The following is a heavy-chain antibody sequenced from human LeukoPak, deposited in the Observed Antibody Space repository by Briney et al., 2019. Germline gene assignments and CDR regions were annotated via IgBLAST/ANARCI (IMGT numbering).Heavy chain of an antibody. J-gene: IGHJ6*02. V-gene: IGHV4-39*07. CDR3: ARGGVRENYYYHGTDV. Sequence: PSETLSLTCTVSSGSISSSSYYWGWIRQPPGKGLEWIGSIYYSGSTYYNPSLKSRVTMSVDTSKNQFSLKLSSVTAADTAVYYCARGGVRENYYYHGTDVWGQGTTVTVSS. CDR1: SGSISSSSYY. CDR2: IYYSGST. D-gene: IGHD3-10*01.